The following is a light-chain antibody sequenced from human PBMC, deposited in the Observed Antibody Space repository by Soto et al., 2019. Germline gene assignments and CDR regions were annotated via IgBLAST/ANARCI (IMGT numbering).Light chain of an antibody. CDR2: DVS. J-gene: IGLJ1*01. CDR1: SSDVGGYNY. Sequence: QSVLTQPASVSGSPGQSITISCTGTSSDVGGYNYVSWYQQHPGKAPKLMIYDVSNRPSGVSNRFSGSKSGNTASLTISGXXXXXXXDYYCSSYTSSSTLLYVFGTGTKVTVL. CDR3: SSYTSSSTLLYV. V-gene: IGLV2-14*01.